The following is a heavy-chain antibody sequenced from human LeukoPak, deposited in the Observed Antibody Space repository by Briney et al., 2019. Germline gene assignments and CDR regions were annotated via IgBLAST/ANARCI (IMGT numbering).Heavy chain of an antibody. CDR2: ISSSSSTI. CDR1: GFTFGSYS. V-gene: IGHV3-48*02. D-gene: IGHD3-10*01. J-gene: IGHJ4*02. CDR3: ARRVYGSGSYSVYYFDY. Sequence: PGGSLRLSCAASGFTFGSYSMNWVRQAPGKGLEWVSYISSSSSTIYYADPVKGRFTISRDNAKNSLYLQMNSLRDEDTAVYYCARRVYGSGSYSVYYFDYWGQGTLVTVSS.